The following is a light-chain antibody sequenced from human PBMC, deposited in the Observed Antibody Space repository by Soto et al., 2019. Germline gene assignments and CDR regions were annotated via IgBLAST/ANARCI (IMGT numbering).Light chain of an antibody. CDR3: WSYAGGSTYV. J-gene: IGLJ1*01. CDR1: NSDVGSYHL. V-gene: IGLV2-23*01. CDR2: EDT. Sequence: QSALTQPASVSGSPGQSITISCTGTNSDVGSYHLVSWYQQQPDKAPKLIIYEDTRRPSGVSIRFSGSKSGNTASLTISGLRAEDEADYSCWSYAGGSTYVFGTGTKLTVL.